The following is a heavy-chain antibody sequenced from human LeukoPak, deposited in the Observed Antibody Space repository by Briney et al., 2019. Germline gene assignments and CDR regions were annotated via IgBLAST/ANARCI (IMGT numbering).Heavy chain of an antibody. CDR3: ARDLARESYFYYMDV. CDR2: THHSGRT. CDR1: SYSMSSGNY. Sequence: SETLSLTCAVSSYSMSSGNYWGWIRQPPGKGLEWIGSTHHSGRTYYNPSLKSRVTISVDTSRDQFSLKLSSVTAADTAVYYCARDLARESYFYYMDVWGKGTTVTVSS. V-gene: IGHV4-38-2*02. J-gene: IGHJ6*03.